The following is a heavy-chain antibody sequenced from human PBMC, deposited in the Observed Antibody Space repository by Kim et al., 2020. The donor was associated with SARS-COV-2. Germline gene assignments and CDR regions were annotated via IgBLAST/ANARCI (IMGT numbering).Heavy chain of an antibody. V-gene: IGHV1-69*01. CDR3: ARDMGYCSSTSCYPYFDY. Sequence: QGRVTITADESTSTAYMELSSLRSEDTAVYYCARDMGYCSSTSCYPYFDYWGQGTLVTVSS. J-gene: IGHJ4*02. D-gene: IGHD2-2*01.